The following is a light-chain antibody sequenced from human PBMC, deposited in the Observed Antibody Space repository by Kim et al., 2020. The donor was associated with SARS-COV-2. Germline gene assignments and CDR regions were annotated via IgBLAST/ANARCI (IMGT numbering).Light chain of an antibody. CDR3: QQRGTWPSRT. CDR2: DAS. CDR1: QSVGTS. Sequence: EILLTQSPATLSLSPGETATLSCRASQSVGTSLVWYQQKSGQPPRLLIYDASNRVIGIPDKCSGSGSGTDFTLTIGYLEPEDFAVYYCQQRGTWPSRTFGQGTKLEI. J-gene: IGKJ2*01. V-gene: IGKV3-11*01.